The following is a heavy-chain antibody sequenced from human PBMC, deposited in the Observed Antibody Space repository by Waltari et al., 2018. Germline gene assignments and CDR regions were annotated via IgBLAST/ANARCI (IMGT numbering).Heavy chain of an antibody. CDR3: ARRGYSAYDLGY. J-gene: IGHJ4*02. V-gene: IGHV3-30-3*01. CDR2: ISDDGTKK. Sequence: QVQLVESGGGVVQPGRSLRLSWSASGFSLSSNAIHWVGQAPDKGLEWVAVISDDGTKKYYADSVKGRVTISRDNSKNTVYLQMNTLRVEDTAVYLCARRGYSAYDLGYWGQGILVIVSS. D-gene: IGHD5-12*01. CDR1: GFSLSSNA.